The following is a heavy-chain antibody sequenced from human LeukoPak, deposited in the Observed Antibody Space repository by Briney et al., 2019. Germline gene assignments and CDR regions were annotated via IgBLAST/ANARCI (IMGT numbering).Heavy chain of an antibody. CDR3: ARRAGAYSHPYDY. CDR1: GFTFSSYA. D-gene: IGHD4/OR15-4a*01. Sequence: PGGSLRLSCAASGFTFSSYAMSWDRRAPGKVLEWVSAISGSGGSTYYTDSVKGRFTISRDNSKNTLYLQMNSLRAEDTAVYYCARRAGAYSHPYDYWGQGTLVTVSS. V-gene: IGHV3-23*01. J-gene: IGHJ4*02. CDR2: ISGSGGST.